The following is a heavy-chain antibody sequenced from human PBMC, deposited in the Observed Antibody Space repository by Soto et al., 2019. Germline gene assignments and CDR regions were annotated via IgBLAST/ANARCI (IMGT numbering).Heavy chain of an antibody. D-gene: IGHD7-27*01. V-gene: IGHV3-23*01. CDR1: GFTFSSNA. J-gene: IGHJ3*02. CDR2: ITSVSGGGT. CDR3: GKGTWGAFDI. Sequence: EVQLLESGGGLVQPGGSLRLSCVASGFTFSSNAMSWVRQAPGKGLEWVSHITSVSGGGTYYADSVKGRFTISRDNAKNTLYMQMNSLRVEDTAVYYCGKGTWGAFDIWGHGTVVTVSS.